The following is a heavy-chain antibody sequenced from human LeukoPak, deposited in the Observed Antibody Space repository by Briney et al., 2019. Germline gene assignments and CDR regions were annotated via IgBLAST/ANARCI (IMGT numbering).Heavy chain of an antibody. Sequence: SVKVSCKASGGTFSSYTISWVRQAPGQGLEWMERIIPILGIANYAQKFQGRVTITADKSTSTAYMELSSLRSEDTAVYYCARTRDYGNWYFDLWGRGTLVTVSS. CDR3: ARTRDYGNWYFDL. J-gene: IGHJ2*01. CDR1: GGTFSSYT. CDR2: IIPILGIA. D-gene: IGHD4-17*01. V-gene: IGHV1-69*02.